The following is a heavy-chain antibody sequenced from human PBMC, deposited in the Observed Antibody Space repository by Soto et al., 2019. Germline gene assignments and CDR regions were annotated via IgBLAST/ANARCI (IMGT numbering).Heavy chain of an antibody. Sequence: PSETLSLTCTVSGGSISSSSYYWGWIRQPPGKGLEWIGSIYYSGSTYYNPSLKSRVTISVDTSKNQFSLKLSSVTAADTAVYYCARHVGDHNYYDLQSIDWFDPWGQGTLVTVSS. CDR1: GGSISSSSYY. CDR2: IYYSGST. V-gene: IGHV4-39*01. J-gene: IGHJ5*02. CDR3: ARHVGDHNYYDLQSIDWFDP. D-gene: IGHD3-22*01.